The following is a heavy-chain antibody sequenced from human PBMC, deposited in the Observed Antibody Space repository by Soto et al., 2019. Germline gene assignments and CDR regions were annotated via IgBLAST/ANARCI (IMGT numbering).Heavy chain of an antibody. D-gene: IGHD3-16*01. V-gene: IGHV3-7*05. J-gene: IGHJ6*02. Sequence: EVQLVESGGGLVQPGGSLRLSCAASGFTFSSYWKSWVRQAPGKGLEWVANIKQDGSEKYYVDSVKGRFTISRDNAKNSLYLQMNSLRAEDTAVYYCARDFTGGAKDPRYYGMDVWGQGTTVTVSS. CDR3: ARDFTGGAKDPRYYGMDV. CDR2: IKQDGSEK. CDR1: GFTFSSYW.